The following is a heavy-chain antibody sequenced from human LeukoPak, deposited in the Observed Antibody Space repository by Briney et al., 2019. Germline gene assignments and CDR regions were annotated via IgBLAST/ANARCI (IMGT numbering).Heavy chain of an antibody. CDR2: INHSGST. J-gene: IGHJ3*02. V-gene: IGHV4-34*01. CDR3: ARWYCSSTSCSHRAFDI. Sequence: SETLSLTCAVYGGSFSGYYWTWIRQPPGKGLEWIGEINHSGSTNYNPSLKSRVTISVDTSKNQFSLKLSSVTAADTAVYYCARWYCSSTSCSHRAFDIWGQGTMVTVSS. D-gene: IGHD2-2*01. CDR1: GGSFSGYY.